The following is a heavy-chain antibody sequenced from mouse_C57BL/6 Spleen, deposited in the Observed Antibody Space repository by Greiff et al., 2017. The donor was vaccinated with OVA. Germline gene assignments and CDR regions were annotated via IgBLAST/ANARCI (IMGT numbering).Heavy chain of an antibody. V-gene: IGHV3-6*01. CDR3: ARGRYGNYFYAMDY. J-gene: IGHJ4*01. D-gene: IGHD2-10*02. CDR1: GYSITSGYY. Sequence: VQLKESGPGLVKPSQSLSLTCSVTGYSITSGYYWNWIRQFPGNKLEWMGYISYDGSNNYNPSLKNRISITRDTSKNQFFLKLNSVTTEDTATYYCARGRYGNYFYAMDYWGQGTSVTVSS. CDR2: ISYDGSN.